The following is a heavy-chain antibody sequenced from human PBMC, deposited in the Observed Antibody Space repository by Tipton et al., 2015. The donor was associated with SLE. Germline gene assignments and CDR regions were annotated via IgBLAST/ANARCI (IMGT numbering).Heavy chain of an antibody. J-gene: IGHJ3*02. CDR3: ALVADYRGDAFDI. D-gene: IGHD2-8*02. V-gene: IGHV4-39*07. Sequence: TLSLTCTVSDGSISSSSYYWAWIRQPPGRGLEYIGSIYYSGTTNFNPSLKSRVTISVDTSKNQFSLKLSSVTAADTAIYYCALVADYRGDAFDIWGQGTKVTVSS. CDR2: IYYSGTT. CDR1: DGSISSSSYY.